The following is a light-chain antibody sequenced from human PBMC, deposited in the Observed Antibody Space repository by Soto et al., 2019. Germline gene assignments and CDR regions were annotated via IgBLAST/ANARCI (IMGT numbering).Light chain of an antibody. V-gene: IGLV1-40*01. CDR1: SSNLGAGYD. J-gene: IGLJ1*01. CDR3: KSYAGSNTYV. CDR2: EAI. Sequence: QSVLAQPPSVSGAPGQRATISCTGSSSNLGAGYDVHWYQHHPGKAPRLIIYEAIQRPSGVPDRFSGSKSGNTASLTVSGLQAADESDYFCKSYAGSNTYVFGSGTKVTVL.